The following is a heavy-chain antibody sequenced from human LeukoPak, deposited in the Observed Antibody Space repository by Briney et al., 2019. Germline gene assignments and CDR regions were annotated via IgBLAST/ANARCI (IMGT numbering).Heavy chain of an antibody. D-gene: IGHD6-6*01. CDR2: IYTSRST. V-gene: IGHV4-4*07. Sequence: SETLSLTCTVSGGSISSYYWSWIRQPAGKGLEWIGRIYTSRSTNYNPSLKSRVTMSVDTSKNQFSLKLSSVTAADTAVYYCARDRGKGVAARLTYNWFDPWGQGTLVTVSS. CDR1: GGSISSYY. CDR3: ARDRGKGVAARLTYNWFDP. J-gene: IGHJ5*02.